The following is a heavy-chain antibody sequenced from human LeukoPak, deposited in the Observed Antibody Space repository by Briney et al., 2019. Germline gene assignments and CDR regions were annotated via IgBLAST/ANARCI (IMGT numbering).Heavy chain of an antibody. V-gene: IGHV3-72*01. Sequence: GGSLRLSCAASGFTFSDHYVDWVRQAPGKGLEWVGRSRNKPNSYTTLYAASVKGRSTISRDDSKNSVYLQMSSLKMEDTAVYYRARDLLMTTVDYWGQGTLVTVSS. D-gene: IGHD4-17*01. CDR1: GFTFSDHY. CDR2: SRNKPNSYTT. J-gene: IGHJ4*02. CDR3: ARDLLMTTVDY.